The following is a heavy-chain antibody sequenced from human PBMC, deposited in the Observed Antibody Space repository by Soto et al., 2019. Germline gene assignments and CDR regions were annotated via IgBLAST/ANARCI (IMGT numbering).Heavy chain of an antibody. CDR1: GGTFSSYT. D-gene: IGHD3-22*01. J-gene: IGHJ3*02. V-gene: IGHV1-69*08. Sequence: QVQLVQSGAEVKKPGSSVKVSCKASGGTFSSYTISWVRQAPGQGLEWMGRIIPILGIANYAQKFQGRVTITADKSTSTAYMELSSLRSEDTAVYYCARDSSGYLEAFEIWGQGTMVTVSS. CDR3: ARDSSGYLEAFEI. CDR2: IIPILGIA.